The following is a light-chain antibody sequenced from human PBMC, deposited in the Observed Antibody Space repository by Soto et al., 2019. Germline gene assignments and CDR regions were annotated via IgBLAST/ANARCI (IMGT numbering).Light chain of an antibody. CDR3: QKYGSSQPHT. V-gene: IGKV3-20*01. Sequence: EIVLTQSPGTLSLSPGERATLSCRASQSVSSSYLACYQQKPGQAPRPLIYGASSRATGIPHRFSCGGSGRDCSPTNSILEPEHFAVYYGQKYGSSQPHTFGKGTKLQIK. J-gene: IGKJ2*01. CDR1: QSVSSSY. CDR2: GAS.